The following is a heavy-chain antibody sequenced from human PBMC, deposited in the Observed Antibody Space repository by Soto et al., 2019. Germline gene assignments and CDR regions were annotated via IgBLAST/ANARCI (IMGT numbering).Heavy chain of an antibody. CDR2: ISAYNGNT. V-gene: IGHV1-18*01. D-gene: IGHD3-10*01. J-gene: IGHJ6*02. CDR3: ARGIRVPGVIDYDSGMDV. Sequence: ASVKVSCKASGYTFTSYGISWVRQAPGQGLTWMGWISAYNGNTNYAQKLQGRVTMTTDTSTRTAYMALRSLRSDDTAVYYCARGIRVPGVIDYDSGMDVWGQGTTVTVSS. CDR1: GYTFTSYG.